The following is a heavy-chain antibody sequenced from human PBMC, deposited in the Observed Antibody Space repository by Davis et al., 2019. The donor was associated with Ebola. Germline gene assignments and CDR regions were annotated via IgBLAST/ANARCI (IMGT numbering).Heavy chain of an antibody. J-gene: IGHJ4*02. CDR3: ARGHNYAHEY. Sequence: ASVKVSCKASGYTFTHYNIHWPRQAPGQGLEWLGRVILKSGATNYAQKFQGRVTMTRETSISTVYMELSSLRYDDTADYYCARGHNYAHEYWGQGTLVTVSS. CDR1: GYTFTHYN. D-gene: IGHD4-11*01. V-gene: IGHV1-2*06. CDR2: VILKSGAT.